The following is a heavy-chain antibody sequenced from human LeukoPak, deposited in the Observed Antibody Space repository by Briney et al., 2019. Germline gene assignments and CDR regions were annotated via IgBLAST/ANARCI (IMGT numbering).Heavy chain of an antibody. Sequence: GGSLRLSCAASGFTFSSYAMSWVRQAPGKGLEWVSVISGSGGSTWYADSVKGRFTTSRDNSKNTLYLQMNSLRPEDTAVYYCAKEVVVAVAAHYIDYWGQGTLVTVSS. CDR2: ISGSGGST. D-gene: IGHD2-15*01. V-gene: IGHV3-23*01. CDR3: AKEVVVAVAAHYIDY. CDR1: GFTFSSYA. J-gene: IGHJ4*02.